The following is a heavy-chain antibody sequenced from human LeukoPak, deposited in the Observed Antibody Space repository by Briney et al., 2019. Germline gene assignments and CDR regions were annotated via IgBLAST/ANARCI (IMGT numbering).Heavy chain of an antibody. D-gene: IGHD6-13*01. Sequence: PGGSLRLSCAASGFTFSSYAMSWVRQAPVEGLEWVSAISGSGGSTYYADSVKGRFTISRDNSKDTLYLQMNSLRAEDTAVYYCARGSSSWYGGDYWGQGTLVTVSS. CDR3: ARGSSSWYGGDY. CDR1: GFTFSSYA. CDR2: ISGSGGST. J-gene: IGHJ4*02. V-gene: IGHV3-23*01.